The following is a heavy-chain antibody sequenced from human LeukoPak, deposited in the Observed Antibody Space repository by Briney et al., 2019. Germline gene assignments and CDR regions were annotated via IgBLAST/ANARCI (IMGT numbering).Heavy chain of an antibody. CDR2: IIPVFGTS. CDR1: GGTLSSYA. CDR3: ARVTGGRYCSTTSCYMRGWFDP. V-gene: IGHV1-69*13. J-gene: IGHJ5*02. Sequence: SVKVSCKASGGTLSSYAISWVRQAPGQGLEWMGGIIPVFGTSNYAQKFQGRVTITADESTRTAYMELSSLRSEDTAVYYCARVTGGRYCSTTSCYMRGWFDPWGQGTLVTVSS. D-gene: IGHD2-2*02.